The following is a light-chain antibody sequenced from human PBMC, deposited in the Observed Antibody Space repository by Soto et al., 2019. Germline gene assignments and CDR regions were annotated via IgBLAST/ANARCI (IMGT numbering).Light chain of an antibody. V-gene: IGKV3-20*01. CDR3: QQYTGPPTT. CDR2: GAS. Sequence: EVVLRQSPATHSVSPGEGATLSFRASQGIGDTLAWYQQKPGQAPRLLIYGASTRAAGIPDRFSGSGSGTDFTLTITRLEPEDSAVYFCQQYTGPPTTFGQGTRLEIK. J-gene: IGKJ5*01. CDR1: QGIGDT.